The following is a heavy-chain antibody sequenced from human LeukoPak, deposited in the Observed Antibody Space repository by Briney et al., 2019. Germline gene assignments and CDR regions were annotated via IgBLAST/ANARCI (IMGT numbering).Heavy chain of an antibody. D-gene: IGHD2-15*01. J-gene: IGHJ4*02. V-gene: IGHV1-18*01. CDR2: ISAYNGNT. CDR1: GYTFASYG. CDR3: ARWGGRCSGGSCPFDY. Sequence: GASVKVSCKASGYTFASYGISWVRQAPGQGLEWMGWISAYNGNTNYAQKLQGRVTMTTDTSTSTAYMELRSLRSDDTAVYYCARWGGRCSGGSCPFDYWGQGTLVTVSS.